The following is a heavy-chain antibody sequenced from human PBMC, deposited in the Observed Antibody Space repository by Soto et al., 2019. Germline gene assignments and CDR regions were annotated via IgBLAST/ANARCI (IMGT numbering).Heavy chain of an antibody. Sequence: ASVKVSCKASGYTFTSYGISWVRQAPGQGLEWMGWISAYNGNTNYAQKLQGRVTMTRNTSISTAYMELSSLRSEDTAVYYCATHSSSSGGSYYFDYWGQGTLVTVSS. D-gene: IGHD6-6*01. CDR1: GYTFTSYG. J-gene: IGHJ4*02. CDR2: ISAYNGNT. CDR3: ATHSSSSGGSYYFDY. V-gene: IGHV1-18*04.